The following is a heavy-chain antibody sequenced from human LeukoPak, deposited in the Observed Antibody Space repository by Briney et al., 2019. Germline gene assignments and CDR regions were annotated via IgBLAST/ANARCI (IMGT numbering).Heavy chain of an antibody. Sequence: GASVKVSCKASGYTFTRYGISWVRQAPGQGLEWMGWISAYNGNTNYAQKLQGRVTMTTNTSTSTAYMELRSLRSDDTAVYYCARGGIYEQWLVKLDYWGQGTLVTVSS. D-gene: IGHD6-19*01. CDR2: ISAYNGNT. J-gene: IGHJ4*02. CDR3: ARGGIYEQWLVKLDY. V-gene: IGHV1-18*01. CDR1: GYTFTRYG.